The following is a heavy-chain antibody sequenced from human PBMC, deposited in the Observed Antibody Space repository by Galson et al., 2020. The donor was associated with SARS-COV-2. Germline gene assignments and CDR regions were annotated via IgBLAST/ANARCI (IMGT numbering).Heavy chain of an antibody. J-gene: IGHJ5*02. CDR3: SRSWGRPWWHYCSSTSCYFGSGWFDP. Sequence: SVKVSCKASGGTFSSYAISWVRQAPGQGLEWMGDIIPILATPTHAPKFQGRVTITADEVTTTVYMELSSLRFEDTAVYYCSRSWGRPWWHYCSSTSCYFGSGWFDPWGQGTLVTVSS. V-gene: IGHV1-69*13. D-gene: IGHD2-2*01. CDR1: GGTFSSYA. CDR2: IIPILATP.